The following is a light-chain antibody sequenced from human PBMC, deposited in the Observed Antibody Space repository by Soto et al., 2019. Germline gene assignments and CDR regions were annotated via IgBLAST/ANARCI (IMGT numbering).Light chain of an antibody. CDR3: QQFNNWTLT. CDR2: GAS. J-gene: IGKJ4*01. V-gene: IGKV3-15*01. Sequence: EIVVTQSPATLSVSPGERATLSCRASQSVNSNLAWYQQKPGQAPRLLIYGASTRATGIPARFSGSGSGTEFTLTISSLQSEDFAVYYCQQFNNWTLTFGGGTKVDIK. CDR1: QSVNSN.